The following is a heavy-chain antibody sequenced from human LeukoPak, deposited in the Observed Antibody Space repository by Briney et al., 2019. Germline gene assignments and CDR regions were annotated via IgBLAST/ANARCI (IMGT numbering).Heavy chain of an antibody. CDR2: MKQDGSEK. J-gene: IGHJ3*02. D-gene: IGHD3-10*01. CDR1: GFTFSRYW. CDR3: VRGHGSGSYWSWPDAFDI. V-gene: IGHV3-7*05. Sequence: GGSLRLSCAASGFTFSRYWMSWGRQAPGKGLEWVANMKQDGSEKYYVDSVKGRFTISRDNAKNSLYLQMNSLRAEDTAVYYCVRGHGSGSYWSWPDAFDIWGQGTMVTVSS.